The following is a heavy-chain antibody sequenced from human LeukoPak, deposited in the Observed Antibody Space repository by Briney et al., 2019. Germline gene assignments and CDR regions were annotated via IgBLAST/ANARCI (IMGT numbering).Heavy chain of an antibody. V-gene: IGHV4-4*02. CDR2: IYHSGST. CDR3: ARITTVSHYYGMDV. J-gene: IGHJ6*02. Sequence: SETLSLTCTVSGGSISSSNWWSWVRQPPGKGLEWIGEIYHSGSTNYNPSLKSRVTISVDKSKNQFSLKLSSVTAADTAVYYCARITTVSHYYGMDVWGQGTTVTVSS. D-gene: IGHD4-17*01. CDR1: GGSISSSNW.